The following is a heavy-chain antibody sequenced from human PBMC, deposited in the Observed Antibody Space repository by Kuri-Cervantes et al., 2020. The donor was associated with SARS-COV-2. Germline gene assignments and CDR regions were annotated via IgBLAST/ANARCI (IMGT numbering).Heavy chain of an antibody. D-gene: IGHD3-10*01. Sequence: ASVKVSCKASGYTFTSYSISWVRQAPGQGLEWMGWISAYNGNTNYAQKLQGRVTMTTDTSTSTAYMELRSLRSDDTAVYCCARASRYYYGSGSYYPFGYWGQGTLVTVSS. CDR2: ISAYNGNT. CDR1: GYTFTSYS. J-gene: IGHJ4*02. V-gene: IGHV1-18*01. CDR3: ARASRYYYGSGSYYPFGY.